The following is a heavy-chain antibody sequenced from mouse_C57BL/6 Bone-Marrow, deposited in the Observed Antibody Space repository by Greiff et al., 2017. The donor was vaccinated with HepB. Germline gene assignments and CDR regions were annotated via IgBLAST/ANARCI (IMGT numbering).Heavy chain of an antibody. Sequence: QVQLQQSDAELVKPGASVKISCKVSGYTFTDHTIHWMKQRPEQGLEWIGYIYPRDGSTKYNEKFKGKATLTADKSSSTAYMQLNSLTSEDSAVYFCARRGFYYYGSLFYYAMDYWGQGTSVTVSS. CDR1: GYTFTDHT. D-gene: IGHD1-1*01. CDR2: IYPRDGST. V-gene: IGHV1-78*01. J-gene: IGHJ4*01. CDR3: ARRGFYYYGSLFYYAMDY.